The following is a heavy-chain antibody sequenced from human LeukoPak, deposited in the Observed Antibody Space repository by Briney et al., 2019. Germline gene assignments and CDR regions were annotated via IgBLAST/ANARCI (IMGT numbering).Heavy chain of an antibody. V-gene: IGHV3-74*01. D-gene: IGHD4/OR15-4a*01. CDR2: IKTDGSET. CDR1: GFTFSNYW. J-gene: IGHJ4*02. Sequence: HPGGSLRLSGAASGFTFSNYWMHWFRQAPGKGLVWVSRIKTDGSETGYADSVKGRFTISRDNAKNKLYLQMNSLRAEDTAVYYCSKPLGDNGERWGQGTLVTVSS. CDR3: SKPLGDNGER.